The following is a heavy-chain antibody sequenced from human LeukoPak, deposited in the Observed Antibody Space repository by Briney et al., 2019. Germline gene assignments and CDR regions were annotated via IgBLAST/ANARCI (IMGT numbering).Heavy chain of an antibody. CDR2: ISSSGRTT. CDR1: GFTFSDSH. D-gene: IGHD4-17*01. J-gene: IGHJ4*02. Sequence: PGGSLRLSCAASGFTFSDSHMTWIRQAPGKGLEWVSYISSSGRTTCYADSVKGRVTISRDNAKNSLYLQMNSLRAEDTAMYYCARDRPGTVTTFDYWGQGTLVTVSS. V-gene: IGHV3-11*04. CDR3: ARDRPGTVTTFDY.